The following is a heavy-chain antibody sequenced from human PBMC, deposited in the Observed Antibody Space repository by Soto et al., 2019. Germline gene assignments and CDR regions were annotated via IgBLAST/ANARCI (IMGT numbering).Heavy chain of an antibody. CDR2: ISAYNGNT. CDR1: GYTFTSYG. V-gene: IGHV1-18*01. J-gene: IGHJ5*02. CDR3: ARELGNCSSTSCYAGWFDP. D-gene: IGHD2-2*01. Sequence: GASVKVSCKASGYTFTSYGISWVRQAPGQGLEWMGWISAYNGNTNYAQKLQGRVTMTTDTSTSTAYMELRSLRSDDTAVYYCARELGNCSSTSCYAGWFDPWGQGTLVTVSS.